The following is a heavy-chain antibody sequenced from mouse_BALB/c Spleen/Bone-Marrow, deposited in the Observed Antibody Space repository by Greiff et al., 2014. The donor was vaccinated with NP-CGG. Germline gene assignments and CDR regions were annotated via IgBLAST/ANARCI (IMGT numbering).Heavy chain of an antibody. Sequence: VQLQQSGAELVKPGASVKLSCTASGFNIKDTYMHWVKQRPEQGLEWIGRIDPANGNTKYDPEFQGKATITADTSSNTAYLQLSILTSEDTAVYYCAAYYYGSSQFAYWGQGTLVTVSA. V-gene: IGHV14-3*02. CDR1: GFNIKDTY. CDR2: IDPANGNT. J-gene: IGHJ3*01. D-gene: IGHD1-1*01. CDR3: AAYYYGSSQFAY.